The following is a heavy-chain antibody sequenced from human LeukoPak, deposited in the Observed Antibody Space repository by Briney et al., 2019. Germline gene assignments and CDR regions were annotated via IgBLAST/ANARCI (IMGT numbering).Heavy chain of an antibody. CDR2: VRYDGSNK. Sequence: GGSLRLSCAASGFTFSNAWMSWVRQAPGKGLEWVAFVRYDGSNKYYADSVKGRFTISRDNSKNTLYLQMNSLRAEDTAVHYCAKDFTSRYYYMDVWGKGTTVTVSS. V-gene: IGHV3-30*02. CDR3: AKDFTSRYYYMDV. J-gene: IGHJ6*03. D-gene: IGHD2-2*01. CDR1: GFTFSNAW.